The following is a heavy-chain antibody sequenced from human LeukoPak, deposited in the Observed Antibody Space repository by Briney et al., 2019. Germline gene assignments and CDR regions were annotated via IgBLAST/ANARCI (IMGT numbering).Heavy chain of an antibody. J-gene: IGHJ3*02. V-gene: IGHV3-21*01. D-gene: IGHD3-16*02. Sequence: GGSLRLSCAASGYTFSHYSVNWVRQAPGKGLEWVSSINSTSDNIYYADSVRGRFTISRDNTKSSLYLQMNSLRAEDTAVYYCVSGNDPDSTWENYRLDAFDIWGEGTTFIVSS. CDR2: INSTSDNI. CDR1: GYTFSHYS. CDR3: VSGNDPDSTWENYRLDAFDI.